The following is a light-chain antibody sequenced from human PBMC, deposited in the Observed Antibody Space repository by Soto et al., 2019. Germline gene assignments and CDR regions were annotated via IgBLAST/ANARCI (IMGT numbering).Light chain of an antibody. CDR2: SAS. J-gene: IGKJ1*01. Sequence: VLTQSPGTLSLTSGDSATLSCRASQSISGTYVAWYQQKPGQAPRLLIYSASTRATGIPDRFRGSGSGTDFTLTISSLQPDDFATYYCQQYSTYTPRTFGQGTKVDIK. CDR1: QSISGTY. V-gene: IGKV3-20*01. CDR3: QQYSTYTPRT.